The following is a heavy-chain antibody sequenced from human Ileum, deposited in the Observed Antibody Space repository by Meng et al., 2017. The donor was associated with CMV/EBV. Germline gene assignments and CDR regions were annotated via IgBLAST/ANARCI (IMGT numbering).Heavy chain of an antibody. V-gene: IGHV4-39*07. CDR1: GSVRSSNYF. CDR3: ARVFLTILGSRRFDP. CDR2: IYRSGDT. D-gene: IGHD3-3*01. Sequence: GSVRSSNYFWGWIRQPPGKGLEWIGTIYRSGDTYSTPSLKSRVTISVDTSKNQFSLKLSTVTAADTAVYYCARVFLTILGSRRFDPWGQGTLVTVSS. J-gene: IGHJ5*02.